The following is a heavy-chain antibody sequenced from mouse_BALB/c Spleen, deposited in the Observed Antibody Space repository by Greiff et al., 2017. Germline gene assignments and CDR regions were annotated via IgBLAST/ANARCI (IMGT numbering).Heavy chain of an antibody. D-gene: IGHD2-1*01. CDR1: GYSITSDYA. V-gene: IGHV3-2*02. J-gene: IGHJ4*01. Sequence: EVKLVESGPGLVKPSQSLSLTCTVTGYSITSDYAWNWIRQFPGNKLEWMGYISYSGSTSYNPSLKSRISITRDTSKNQFFLQLNSVTTEDTATYYCARYGNYGGYAMDYWGQGTSVTVSS. CDR3: ARYGNYGGYAMDY. CDR2: ISYSGST.